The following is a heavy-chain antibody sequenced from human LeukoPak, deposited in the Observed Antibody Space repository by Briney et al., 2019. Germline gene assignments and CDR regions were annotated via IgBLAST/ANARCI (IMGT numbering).Heavy chain of an antibody. V-gene: IGHV3-33*01. D-gene: IGHD2-2*01. Sequence: PGGALRLSCAASGFTFSSYGMHWVRQAPGKGLEWVAVIWYDGSNKYYADSVKGRFTISRDNSKNTLYLQMNSLRAEDTAVYYCARERYCSSTSCLALFDYWGQGTLVTVSS. CDR1: GFTFSSYG. J-gene: IGHJ4*02. CDR2: IWYDGSNK. CDR3: ARERYCSSTSCLALFDY.